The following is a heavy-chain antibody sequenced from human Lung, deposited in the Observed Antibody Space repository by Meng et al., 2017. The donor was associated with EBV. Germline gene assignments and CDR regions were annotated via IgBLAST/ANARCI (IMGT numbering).Heavy chain of an antibody. D-gene: IGHD6-19*01. CDR1: GGSVSSSNW. V-gene: IGHV4-4*02. CDR2: INDGGFT. J-gene: IGHJ2*01. CDR3: ARKDGNGWWYFDL. Sequence: QVELHEAGPGLLRPSGTLSLTCAVSGGSVSSSNWGNWVRQHPGKGLEWIGEINDGGFTNYNPSLKGRVTISLDKSKNQFSLKLTSVTAADTAVYYCARKDGNGWWYFDLWGRGTLVTVSS.